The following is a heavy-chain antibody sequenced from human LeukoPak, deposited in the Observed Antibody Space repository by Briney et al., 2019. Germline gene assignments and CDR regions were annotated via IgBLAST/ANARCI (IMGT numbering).Heavy chain of an antibody. J-gene: IGHJ4*02. Sequence: SQTLSLTCAIVGDSVSSNSAAWNWITQSPSRGLEWLGRTYYRSKWYNEYAVSVKSRITINPDTSKNQFSLQLNSVTPEDTAVYYCARDPSHCNGCFDYWGQGTLVTVCS. CDR2: TYYRSKWYN. CDR1: GDSVSSNSAA. V-gene: IGHV6-1*01. D-gene: IGHD2-2*01. CDR3: ARDPSHCNGCFDY.